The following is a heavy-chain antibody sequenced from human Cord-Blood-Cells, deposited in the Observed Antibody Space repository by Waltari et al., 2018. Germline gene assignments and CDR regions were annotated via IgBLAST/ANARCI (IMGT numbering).Heavy chain of an antibody. V-gene: IGHV1-69*01. J-gene: IGHJ2*01. CDR2: SFLIFGTA. CDR1: VGTFSSYA. Sequence: QVQLEQSGAEVKKPGSSVKVSCKASVGTFSSYAIRWVRQAPGQGLEWMGGSFLIFGTANYTQKFQDKVTMTADEATSTAYMELSSLRSEDTAVYYCSRVYGDFWSDYPIYWYFDLWGRGTLVTVSS. CDR3: SRVYGDFWSDYPIYWYFDL. D-gene: IGHD3-3*01.